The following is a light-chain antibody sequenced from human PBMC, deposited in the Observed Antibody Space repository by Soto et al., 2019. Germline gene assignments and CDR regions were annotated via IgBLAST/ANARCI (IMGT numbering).Light chain of an antibody. CDR1: SSGVGGYNY. V-gene: IGLV2-14*01. CDR2: DVS. CDR3: SSYTSSTAYV. J-gene: IGLJ1*01. Sequence: QSALTQPASVSGPPGQSITISCTGTSSGVGGYNYVSWYQQHPGKAPKLMIYDVSNRPSGVSNRFSGSKSGNTASLTISGLQAEDEADYSCSSYTSSTAYVFRTGTKVHV.